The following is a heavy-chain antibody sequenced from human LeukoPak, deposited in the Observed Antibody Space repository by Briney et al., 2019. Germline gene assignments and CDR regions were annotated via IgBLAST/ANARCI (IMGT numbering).Heavy chain of an antibody. J-gene: IGHJ4*02. D-gene: IGHD1-26*01. CDR3: ARSSSGTSSIDF. CDR2: IYDSGST. Sequence: PSETLSLTCTVSGGSISSYYWSWIRQPPGKGLEWIGNIYDSGSTNYNPSLKSRLTISVDTSKNQCSLKLSSVTAADTAVFFCARSSSGTSSIDFWGQGALVTVSS. V-gene: IGHV4-59*01. CDR1: GGSISSYY.